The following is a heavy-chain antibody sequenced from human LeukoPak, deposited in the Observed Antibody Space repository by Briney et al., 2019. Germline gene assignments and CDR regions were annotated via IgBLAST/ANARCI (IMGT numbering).Heavy chain of an antibody. D-gene: IGHD6-13*01. CDR2: IYQSGST. J-gene: IGHJ4*02. CDR1: GSSISSRHY. V-gene: IGHV4-38-2*02. CDR3: ARVKQQLADY. Sequence: SETLSLTCTVSGSSISSRHYWGWIRQTPGKGLEWIGSIYQSGSTYDNPSLNNRVTISIDTSNNQFSLKLTSVTAADTAVYYCARVKQQLADYWGQGTLVTVSS.